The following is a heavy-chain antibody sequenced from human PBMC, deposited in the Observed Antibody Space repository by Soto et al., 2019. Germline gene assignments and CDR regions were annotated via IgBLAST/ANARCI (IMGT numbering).Heavy chain of an antibody. D-gene: IGHD3-10*01. V-gene: IGHV4-59*12. CDR2: IYYSGST. Sequence: SETLSLTCTVSGGPISSYYWSWIRQPPGKGLEWIGYIYYSGSTNYNPSLKSRVTISVDTSKNQFSLKLSSVTAADTAVYYCARVYMVRGTIIRYFDYWGEGTLVTVSS. CDR3: ARVYMVRGTIIRYFDY. J-gene: IGHJ4*02. CDR1: GGPISSYY.